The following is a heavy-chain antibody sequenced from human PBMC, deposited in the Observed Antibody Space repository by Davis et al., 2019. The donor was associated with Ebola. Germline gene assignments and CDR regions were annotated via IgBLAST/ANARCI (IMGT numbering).Heavy chain of an antibody. J-gene: IGHJ5*02. V-gene: IGHV3-66*01. CDR3: ARDLSWNAFDP. D-gene: IGHD1-1*01. Sequence: PGGSLSLSCAASGFTVSSNYMSWVRQAPGKGLEWVSVIYSGGSTYYADSVKGRFTISRDNSKNTLYLQMNSLRAEDTAVYYCARDLSWNAFDPWGQGTLVTVSS. CDR2: IYSGGST. CDR1: GFTVSSNY.